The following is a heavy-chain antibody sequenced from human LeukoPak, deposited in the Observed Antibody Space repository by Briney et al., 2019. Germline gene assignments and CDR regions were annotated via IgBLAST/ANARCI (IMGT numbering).Heavy chain of an antibody. J-gene: IGHJ4*02. V-gene: IGHV3-7*01. CDR2: IKQDGSEK. Sequence: GGSLRLSCAASGFTFSRYWMSWVRQAPGKGLEWVANIKQDGSEKYYVDSVKGRFAISRDNAKNSLYLQMNSLRPEDTAVYYCERNSSSWSYWGQGTLVTVSS. CDR3: ERNSSSWSY. D-gene: IGHD6-13*01. CDR1: GFTFSRYW.